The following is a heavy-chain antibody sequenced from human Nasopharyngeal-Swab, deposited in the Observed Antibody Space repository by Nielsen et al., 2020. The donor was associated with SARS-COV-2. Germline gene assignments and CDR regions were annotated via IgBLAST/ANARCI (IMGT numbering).Heavy chain of an antibody. D-gene: IGHD3-10*01. CDR1: GFTFSSYG. J-gene: IGHJ4*02. CDR2: ISSSSSYI. V-gene: IGHV3-21*01. Sequence: GGSLRLSCAASGFTFSSYGMHWVRQAPGKGLEWVSSISSSSSYIYYADSVKGRFTISRDNAKNSLYLQMNSLRAEDTAVYYCAREITMVRGVMLDYWGQGTLVTVSS. CDR3: AREITMVRGVMLDY.